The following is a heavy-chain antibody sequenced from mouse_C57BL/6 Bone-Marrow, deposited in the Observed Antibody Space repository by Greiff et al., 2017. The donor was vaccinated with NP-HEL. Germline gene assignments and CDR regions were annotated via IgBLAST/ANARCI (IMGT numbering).Heavy chain of an antibody. D-gene: IGHD3-2*02. CDR2: ISYDGSN. CDR3: ARAQLRLGAWFAY. CDR1: GYSITSGYY. Sequence: EVKLMESGPGLVKPSQSLSLTCSVTGYSITSGYYWNWIRQFPGNKLEWMGYISYDGSNNYNPSLKNRISITRDTSKNQFFLKLNSVTTEDTATYYCARAQLRLGAWFAYWGQGTLVTVSA. J-gene: IGHJ3*01. V-gene: IGHV3-6*01.